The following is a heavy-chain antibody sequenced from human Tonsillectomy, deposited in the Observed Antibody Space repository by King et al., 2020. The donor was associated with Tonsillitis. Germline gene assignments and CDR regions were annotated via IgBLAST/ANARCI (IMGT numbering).Heavy chain of an antibody. CDR1: GGSISSYY. V-gene: IGHV4-59*01. D-gene: IGHD3-16*02. CDR3: ARGVNDYVWGSYRYDY. CDR2: IYHSGST. Sequence: QLQESGPGLVKPSETLSLTCTVSGGSISSYYWSWIRQPPGEGLEWVGYIYHSGSTSYNPSLKSRVTISVDTSKNQFSLKLSSVSAADTAVYYCARGVNDYVWGSYRYDYWGQGTLVTVSS. J-gene: IGHJ4*02.